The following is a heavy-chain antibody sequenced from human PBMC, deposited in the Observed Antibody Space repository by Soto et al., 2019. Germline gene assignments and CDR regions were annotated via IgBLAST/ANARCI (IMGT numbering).Heavy chain of an antibody. CDR2: IYYSGST. Sequence: QVQLQESGPGLVKPSETLSLTCTVSGGSISSYYWSWIRQPPGKGLEWIGYIYYSGSTNYNPSLRSRVIISVDTSKSQFSLKLSSVTAADTAVYYCARVLGGYSGYDPYYYYYGMDVWGQGTTVTVSS. J-gene: IGHJ6*02. D-gene: IGHD5-12*01. V-gene: IGHV4-59*01. CDR1: GGSISSYY. CDR3: ARVLGGYSGYDPYYYYYGMDV.